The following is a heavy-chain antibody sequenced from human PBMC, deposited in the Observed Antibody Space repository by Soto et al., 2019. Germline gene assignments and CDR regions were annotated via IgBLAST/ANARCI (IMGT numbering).Heavy chain of an antibody. CDR1: GFTFSSYA. D-gene: IGHD4-4*01. CDR3: AKARTFSNTGVDV. J-gene: IGHJ6*04. V-gene: IGHV3-23*01. CDR2: ISGNGGGT. Sequence: EVQLLESGGGLVQPGWSLRLSCVASGFTFSSYAMSWVRQGPGKGLEWVSGISGNGGGTYYADSVKGRFTISRDNSKNTLYLQMNSLRAEDTAVYYCAKARTFSNTGVDVWGKGTTVTVSS.